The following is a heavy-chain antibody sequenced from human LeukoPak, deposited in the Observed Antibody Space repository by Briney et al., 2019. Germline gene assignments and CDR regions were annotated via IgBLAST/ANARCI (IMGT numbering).Heavy chain of an antibody. CDR1: GFIFTSHW. J-gene: IGHJ4*02. Sequence: QPGGSLRLSCAASGFIFTSHWMFWVRQVPEKGLEWVSRINGDGSRREYADSVKGRFTISRDNAKSTLYLQMNSLSAEDTGLYYCVRDPRGDGSSTFGYWGQGTLVTVSS. V-gene: IGHV3-74*01. CDR2: INGDGSRR. CDR3: VRDPRGDGSSTFGY. D-gene: IGHD1-26*01.